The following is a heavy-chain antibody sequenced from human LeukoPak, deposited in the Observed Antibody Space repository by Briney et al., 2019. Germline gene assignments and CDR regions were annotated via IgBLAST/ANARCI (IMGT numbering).Heavy chain of an antibody. CDR1: GLTFSDFW. V-gene: IGHV3-74*01. CDR3: ATEHSYGYDY. Sequence: GGSLRLPCAASGLTFSDFWMHWVRQPPGKGLVWVALVKGDGRTTIYADSVKGRFTISRDNAKNTLYLQMNSLRADDSGVYYCATEHSYGYDYWGQGVLVTVSS. J-gene: IGHJ4*02. CDR2: VKGDGRTT. D-gene: IGHD5-18*01.